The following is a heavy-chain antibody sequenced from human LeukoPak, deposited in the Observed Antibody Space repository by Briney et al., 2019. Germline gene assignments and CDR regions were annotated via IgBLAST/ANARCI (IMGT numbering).Heavy chain of an antibody. V-gene: IGHV3-74*01. CDR1: GFTFSSYW. CDR2: INTDGSST. Sequence: PGGSLRLSCAASGFTFSSYWMHVVRQGPGEGLVWGSRINTDGSSTRYADSVKRRFTISRDNAKNTLYLQMNSLRAEDTAVYYCARVGTVTTLGYFDLWGRGTLVTVSS. J-gene: IGHJ2*01. CDR3: ARVGTVTTLGYFDL. D-gene: IGHD4-11*01.